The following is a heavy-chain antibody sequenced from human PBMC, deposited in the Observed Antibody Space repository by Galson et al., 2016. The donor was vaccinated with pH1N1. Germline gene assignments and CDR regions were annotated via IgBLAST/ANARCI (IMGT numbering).Heavy chain of an antibody. CDR1: GYTFIDYP. CDR3: ARGRGDLAGYYYGLDV. V-gene: IGHV1-18*01. CDR2: INTKNGYT. J-gene: IGHJ6*02. Sequence: SVKVSCKASGYTFIDYPMHWVRQAPGQGLQWMGWINTKNGYTKNSQRFQGRVSMTTDTSTSTVYMELTSLKYDDTGVYYCARGRGDLAGYYYGLDVWGQGTTVTVSS.